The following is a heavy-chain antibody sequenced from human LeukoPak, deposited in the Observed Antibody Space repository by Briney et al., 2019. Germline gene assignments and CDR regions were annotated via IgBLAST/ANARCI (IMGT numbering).Heavy chain of an antibody. CDR2: ISAYNGNT. J-gene: IGHJ4*02. D-gene: IGHD6-19*01. CDR1: GYTFTSYY. Sequence: ASVKVSCKASGYTFTSYYTHWVRQAPGQGLEWMGWISAYNGNTNYAQKLQGRVTMTTDTSTSTAYMELRSLRSDDTAVYYCARGSSGWPENDYWGQGTLVTVSS. V-gene: IGHV1-18*04. CDR3: ARGSSGWPENDY.